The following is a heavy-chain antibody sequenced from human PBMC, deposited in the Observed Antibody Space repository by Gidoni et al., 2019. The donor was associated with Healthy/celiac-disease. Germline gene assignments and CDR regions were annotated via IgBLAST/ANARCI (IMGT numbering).Heavy chain of an antibody. CDR3: ARAQRESGWYIVDY. CDR1: GFTFSSYG. V-gene: IGHV3-33*01. D-gene: IGHD6-19*01. Sequence: QVQLVESGGGVVQPGRSLRLSCEASGFTFSSYGMHWVRQAPGKGLGWVAVIWYDGSNKYYADSVKGRFTISRDNSKNTLYLQMNSLRAEDTAVYYCARAQRESGWYIVDYWGQGTLVTVSS. CDR2: IWYDGSNK. J-gene: IGHJ4*02.